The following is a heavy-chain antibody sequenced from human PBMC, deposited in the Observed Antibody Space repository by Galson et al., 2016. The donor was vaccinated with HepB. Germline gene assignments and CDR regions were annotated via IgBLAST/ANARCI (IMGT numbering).Heavy chain of an antibody. V-gene: IGHV3-73*01. CDR1: GFTFSVSA. Sequence: SLRLSCATSGFTFSVSAIHWVRQPSGKGLEWVGLIGNKTSNYETSYAASLKGRFTISRDASKNTAYLEMNSLRAEDTAVYYCARDHISGRGPFFDYWGQGIPVTVSS. J-gene: IGHJ4*02. CDR2: IGNKTSNYET. D-gene: IGHD5-12*01. CDR3: ARDHISGRGPFFDY.